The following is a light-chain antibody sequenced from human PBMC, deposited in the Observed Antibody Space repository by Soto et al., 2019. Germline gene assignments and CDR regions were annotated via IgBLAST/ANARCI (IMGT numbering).Light chain of an antibody. J-gene: IGKJ4*01. V-gene: IGKV3-20*01. CDR1: QSVSGSY. CDR2: GAS. Sequence: VLTQSPGTLSLSPGERATLSCRASQSVSGSYLAWYQQKTGQAPRLLIYGASSRATGIPDRLSGSGSGTDLTLTISRLEPEDFAVYYCQQYGSSPLTFGRGTKVDIK. CDR3: QQYGSSPLT.